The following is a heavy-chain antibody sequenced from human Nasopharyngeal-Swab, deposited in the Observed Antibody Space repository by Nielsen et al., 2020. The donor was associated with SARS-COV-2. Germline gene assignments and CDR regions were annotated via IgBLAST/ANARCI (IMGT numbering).Heavy chain of an antibody. D-gene: IGHD3-22*01. CDR3: AREMYYDSSGYYYVRGGDFDY. V-gene: IGHV1-2*06. CDR1: GYTFTGHY. J-gene: IGHJ4*02. CDR2: INPNRGGT. Sequence: ASVNVSCQASGYTFTGHYMHWVRQAPGQGLEWMGRINPNRGGTNYAQTFQGRVTMTRDTSISTAYMELSRLRSDDTAVYYCAREMYYDSSGYYYVRGGDFDYWGQGTLVTVSS.